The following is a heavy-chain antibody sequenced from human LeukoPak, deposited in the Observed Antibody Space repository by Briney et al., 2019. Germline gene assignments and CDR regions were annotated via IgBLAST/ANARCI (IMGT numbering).Heavy chain of an antibody. Sequence: ASVKVSCTTSGGTFSNYDISWVRQAPGQGLEWMGRIIPILGIANYAQKFQGRVTITADKSTSTAYMELSSLRSEDTAVYYCARDLPTYCGGDCYPSPYYFDYWGQGTLVTVSS. D-gene: IGHD2-21*02. CDR1: GGTFSNYD. V-gene: IGHV1-69*04. CDR3: ARDLPTYCGGDCYPSPYYFDY. J-gene: IGHJ4*02. CDR2: IIPILGIA.